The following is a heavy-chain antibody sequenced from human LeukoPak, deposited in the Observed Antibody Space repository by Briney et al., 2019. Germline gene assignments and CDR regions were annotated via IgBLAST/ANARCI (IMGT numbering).Heavy chain of an antibody. D-gene: IGHD2-2*01. CDR3: ATTRPQCSSTSCSHFDY. J-gene: IGHJ4*02. CDR1: GGSFSGYY. V-gene: IGHV4-34*01. Sequence: SETLSLTCAVYGGSFSGYYWSWIRQPPGKGLEWIGEINHSGSTNYNPSLKSRVTISVDTPKNQFSLKLSSVTAADTAVYYCATTRPQCSSTSCSHFDYWGQGTLVTVSS. CDR2: INHSGST.